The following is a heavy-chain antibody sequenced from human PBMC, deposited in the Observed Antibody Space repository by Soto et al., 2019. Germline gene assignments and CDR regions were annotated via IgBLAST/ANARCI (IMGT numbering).Heavy chain of an antibody. CDR3: ARGGGVGVAGSAAFDM. Sequence: QLHLVQSGAVVKKPGASVTVSCSASGYPVTAYYMHWVRQAPGRGLEWMGGINPATGAAKYTQTFQGRVTMARDPATSTVFMELGGLTSGDPAVFYCARGGGVGVAGSAAFDMWGQGTLVTVSS. D-gene: IGHD3-3*01. CDR1: GYPVTAYY. CDR2: INPATGAA. V-gene: IGHV1-2*02. J-gene: IGHJ3*02.